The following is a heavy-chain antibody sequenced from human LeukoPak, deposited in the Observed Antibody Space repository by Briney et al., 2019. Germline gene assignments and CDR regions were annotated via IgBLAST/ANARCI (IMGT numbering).Heavy chain of an antibody. CDR2: TIPIFGTA. CDR1: GGTFSSYA. Sequence: ASVKVSCKASGGTFSSYAISWVRQAPGQGLEWMGGTIPIFGTANYAQKFQGRVTITTDESTSTAYMELSSLRSEDTAVYYCARDRQRTKGSPDAFDIWGQGTMVTVSS. V-gene: IGHV1-69*05. CDR3: ARDRQRTKGSPDAFDI. D-gene: IGHD2-8*01. J-gene: IGHJ3*02.